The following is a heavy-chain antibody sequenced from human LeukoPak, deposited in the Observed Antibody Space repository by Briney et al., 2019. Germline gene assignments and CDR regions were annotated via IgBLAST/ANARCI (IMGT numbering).Heavy chain of an antibody. CDR1: GGTFSSYA. D-gene: IGHD3-9*01. J-gene: IGHJ4*02. V-gene: IGHV1-69*01. CDR3: ARGVLRYFDWLLEYFDY. Sequence: SVKVSCKASGGTFSSYAISWVRQAPGQGLEWMGGIIPIFGTANYAQKFQGRVTITADESTSIAYMELSSLRSEDTAVYYCARGVLRYFDWLLEYFDYWGQGTLVTVSS. CDR2: IIPIFGTA.